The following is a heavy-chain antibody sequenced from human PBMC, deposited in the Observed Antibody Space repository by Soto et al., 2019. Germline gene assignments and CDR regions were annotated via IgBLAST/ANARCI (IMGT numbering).Heavy chain of an antibody. D-gene: IGHD3-16*01. J-gene: IGHJ4*02. CDR2: INAGNGNT. CDR1: GYTFTSYA. V-gene: IGHV1-3*05. Sequence: QVRLVQSGDEEKKPGASVKVSCKASGYTFTSYAMHWVRQAPGQRLEWMGWINAGNGNTKYSQKVQGRVTITRDTSASTAYMELSSLRSEDTAVYYCARNLAGGGSYFDYWGQGTLVTVSS. CDR3: ARNLAGGGSYFDY.